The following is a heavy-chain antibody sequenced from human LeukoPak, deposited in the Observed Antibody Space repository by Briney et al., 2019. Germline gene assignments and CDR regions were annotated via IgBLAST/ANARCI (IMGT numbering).Heavy chain of an antibody. D-gene: IGHD3-10*01. Sequence: ASVKVSCKASGGTFSSYAISWVRQAPGQGLEWMGGIIPILGTANYAQKFQGRVTITADESTSTAYMELSSLRSEDTAVYYCARGPSMVRGVILFTFDYWGQGTLVTVSS. V-gene: IGHV1-69*13. J-gene: IGHJ4*02. CDR1: GGTFSSYA. CDR3: ARGPSMVRGVILFTFDY. CDR2: IIPILGTA.